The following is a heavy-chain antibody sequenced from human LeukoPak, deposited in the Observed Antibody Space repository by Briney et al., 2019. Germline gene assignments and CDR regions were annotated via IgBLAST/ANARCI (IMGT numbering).Heavy chain of an antibody. V-gene: IGHV3-23*01. Sequence: GGSLRLSCAASGFTFSSFGMSWVRQAPGKGLDWVSAISGSGGSTYHADPVKGRFTISRDNSKNTLYLQMNSLRAEDTAVYYCAKCILTGYYKGYMDVWGKGTTVTISS. CDR2: ISGSGGST. CDR1: GFTFSSFG. J-gene: IGHJ6*03. CDR3: AKCILTGYYKGYMDV. D-gene: IGHD3-9*01.